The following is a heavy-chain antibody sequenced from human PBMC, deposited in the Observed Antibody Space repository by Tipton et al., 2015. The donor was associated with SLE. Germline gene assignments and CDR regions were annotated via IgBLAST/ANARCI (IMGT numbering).Heavy chain of an antibody. D-gene: IGHD4-23*01. CDR2: VYPGGTA. J-gene: IGHJ5*02. CDR3: ARDPLRDYGGQTAPES. V-gene: IGHV4-38-2*02. Sequence: GLVKPSETLPLTCTVSGYSISRGYYWGWIRQPPGGGLEWLGSVYPGGTAYYNPSLKSRVTVSVDTAKNQFSLKLTSVTAADTAVYYCARDPLRDYGGQTAPESWGQGTLVTVSS. CDR1: GYSISRGYY.